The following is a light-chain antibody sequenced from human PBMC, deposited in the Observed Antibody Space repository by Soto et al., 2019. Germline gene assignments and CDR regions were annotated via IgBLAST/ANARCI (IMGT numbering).Light chain of an antibody. Sequence: VMTQSPATLSGSPGERATLSCGASQTVSRNLAWYQQRPGQAPRLLIYDVFTRAAGIPARLSGSGSGTELTLTISSLQSEDFAVYYCQQYGSSTLPFGQGTKVDIK. CDR1: QTVSRN. CDR2: DVF. J-gene: IGKJ1*01. V-gene: IGKV3-15*01. CDR3: QQYGSSTLP.